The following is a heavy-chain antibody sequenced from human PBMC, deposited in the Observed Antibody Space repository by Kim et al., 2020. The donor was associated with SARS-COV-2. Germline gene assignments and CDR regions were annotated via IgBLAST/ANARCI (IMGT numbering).Heavy chain of an antibody. CDR2: IKHSGTEK. CDR1: GFSLSDYY. CDR3: ARDYYGLLNH. J-gene: IGHJ4*02. Sequence: GGSLRLSCAASGFSLSDYYMTWVRQAQGKGLEWVAKIKHSGTEKNYVDYVKGRFTVSRDNAKNSLYLQISSLRAEDTAVYYCARDYYGLLNHWGLGTLVTVS. V-gene: IGHV3-7*01. D-gene: IGHD3-10*01.